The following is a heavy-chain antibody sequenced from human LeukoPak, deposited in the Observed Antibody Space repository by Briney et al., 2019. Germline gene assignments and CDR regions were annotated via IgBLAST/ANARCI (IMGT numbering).Heavy chain of an antibody. CDR1: GGTFSSYA. D-gene: IGHD4-11*01. J-gene: IGHJ6*03. CDR3: ARSRPTVTTEYYYYMDV. CDR2: IIPIFGTA. Sequence: SVKVSCKASGGTFSSYAISWVRQAPGQGLEWMGGIIPIFGTANYAQKSQGRVTITADESTSTAYMELSSLRSEDTAVYYCARSRPTVTTEYYYYMDVWGKGTTVTVSS. V-gene: IGHV1-69*13.